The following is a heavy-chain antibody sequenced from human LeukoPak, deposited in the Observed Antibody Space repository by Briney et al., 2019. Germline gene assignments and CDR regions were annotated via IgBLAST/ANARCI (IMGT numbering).Heavy chain of an antibody. Sequence: GASVKVSCKVSGYTLTELSMHWVRQAPGQGLEWMGGIIPIFGTANYAQKFQGRVTITTDESTSTAYMELSSLRSEDTAVYYCAREQGIAVAGTRSYWYFDLWGRGTLVTVSS. CDR2: IIPIFGTA. CDR1: GYTLTELS. D-gene: IGHD6-19*01. CDR3: AREQGIAVAGTRSYWYFDL. V-gene: IGHV1-69*05. J-gene: IGHJ2*01.